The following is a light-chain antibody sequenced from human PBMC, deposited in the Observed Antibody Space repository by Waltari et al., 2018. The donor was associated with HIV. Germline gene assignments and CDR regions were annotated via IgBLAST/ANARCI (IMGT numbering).Light chain of an antibody. J-gene: IGLJ3*02. CDR3: QSYDASLSGLWV. Sequence: HSTLTQPPSVSGAPGQRITISCAGNMTNLGAGSAVHWYQQFPGSAPKLLIFHNPNRPSGVPDRFSGSKSGPSASLAITGLQTEDEADYYCQSYDASLSGLWVFGGGTRLTVL. CDR2: HNP. CDR1: MTNLGAGSA. V-gene: IGLV1-40*01.